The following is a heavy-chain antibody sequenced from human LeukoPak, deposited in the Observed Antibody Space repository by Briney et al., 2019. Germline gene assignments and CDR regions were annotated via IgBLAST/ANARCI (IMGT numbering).Heavy chain of an antibody. CDR1: GFTFSSYE. D-gene: IGHD4-23*01. Sequence: PGGSLRLSCAASGFTFSSYEMNWVRQAPGKGLEWVSYISSSGTTIYYPDSVKGRFTIPRDNSKNTLYLQMNSLRAEDTAVYHCARDAGGNSGDYYFDYWGQGTLVTVSS. CDR2: ISSSGTTI. J-gene: IGHJ4*02. V-gene: IGHV3-48*03. CDR3: ARDAGGNSGDYYFDY.